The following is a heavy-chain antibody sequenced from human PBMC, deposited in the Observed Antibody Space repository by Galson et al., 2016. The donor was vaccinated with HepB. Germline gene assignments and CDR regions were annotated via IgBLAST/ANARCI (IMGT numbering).Heavy chain of an antibody. CDR2: IYHSGST. D-gene: IGHD2-21*02. V-gene: IGHV4-4*01. J-gene: IGHJ4*02. Sequence: ETLSLTCGVSGGSISSSNWWTWVRQPPGKGLEWIGEIYHSGSTHYNTSRKSRVTISVDKSKNQFSLNLSPVTAADTAVYFCACATYCGGDCYSLDYWGLGTLVAVSS. CDR3: ACATYCGGDCYSLDY. CDR1: GGSISSSNW.